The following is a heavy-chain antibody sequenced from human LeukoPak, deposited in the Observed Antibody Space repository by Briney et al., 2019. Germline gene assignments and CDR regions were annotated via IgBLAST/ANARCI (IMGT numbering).Heavy chain of an antibody. Sequence: PGGSLRLSCAASGFTFSSYWMHWVRQAPGKGLVCVSRIKGDGTGTSYAGSVKGQFTITRDNAKNTLYLQMNSLTDEDTAMYYCVSGYSSAYYASGADYWGQGTLVTVSS. CDR1: GFTFSSYW. CDR3: VSGYSSAYYASGADY. D-gene: IGHD6-19*01. CDR2: IKGDGTGT. V-gene: IGHV3-74*01. J-gene: IGHJ4*02.